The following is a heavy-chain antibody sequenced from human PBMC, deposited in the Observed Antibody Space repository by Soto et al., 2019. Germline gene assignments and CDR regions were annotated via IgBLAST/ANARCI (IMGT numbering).Heavy chain of an antibody. D-gene: IGHD3-16*01. V-gene: IGHV1-69*01. Sequence: QVQLVQSGAEVKKPGSSVKVSCKASGGTFSSYSINWVRQAPGQGLEWMGGIIPIFGTANSAQKFQGRVTLTGDESTRTAHMALNSLRNEETAVYYCARPFQSWPGGWYFDLWGRGTLVTVSS. J-gene: IGHJ2*01. CDR1: GGTFSSYS. CDR3: ARPFQSWPGGWYFDL. CDR2: IIPIFGTA.